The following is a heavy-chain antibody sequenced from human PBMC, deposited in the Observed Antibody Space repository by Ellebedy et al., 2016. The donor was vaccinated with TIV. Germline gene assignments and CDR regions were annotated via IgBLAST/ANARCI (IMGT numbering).Heavy chain of an antibody. V-gene: IGHV3-72*01. CDR2: IRHKPFDYST. CDR1: GFALSGHY. Sequence: GESLKISCAASGFALSGHYMDWVRQSPGRGLEWVGRIRHKPFDYSTDYAASVKGRFTISRDDSQNSLYLQMNSLTTEDTAVYYCVRVLHGDYYAPWGQGTLVTVSS. D-gene: IGHD4-17*01. CDR3: VRVLHGDYYAP. J-gene: IGHJ5*02.